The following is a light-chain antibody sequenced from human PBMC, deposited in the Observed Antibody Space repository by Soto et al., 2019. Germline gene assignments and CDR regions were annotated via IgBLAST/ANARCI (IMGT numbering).Light chain of an antibody. Sequence: QSVLTQPPSVSAAPGQEVTISCSGSSSNIAANSVSWYQHLPGTAPKLLIYDTDRRPPGIPARFSGSKSGTSATLGITGLQTGDEADYYCGAWDTSLGVYVFGSGTKVTVL. CDR3: GAWDTSLGVYV. J-gene: IGLJ1*01. CDR1: SSNIAANS. CDR2: DTD. V-gene: IGLV1-51*01.